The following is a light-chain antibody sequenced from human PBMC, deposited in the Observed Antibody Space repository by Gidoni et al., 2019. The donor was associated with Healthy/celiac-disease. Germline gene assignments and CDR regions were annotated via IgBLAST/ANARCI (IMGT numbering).Light chain of an antibody. J-gene: IGKJ1*01. Sequence: EIVLTQSPGTLSLSPGERATLSCRASPSVSSSYLAWYQQKPGQAPRLLIYGASSRATGIPDRFSGSGSGTDFTLTISRLEPEDFAVYYCQQYGSSPSTFXXXTKVEIK. CDR2: GAS. CDR3: QQYGSSPST. CDR1: PSVSSSY. V-gene: IGKV3-20*01.